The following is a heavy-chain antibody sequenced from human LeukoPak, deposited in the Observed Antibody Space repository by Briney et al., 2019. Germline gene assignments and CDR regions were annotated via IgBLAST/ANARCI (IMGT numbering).Heavy chain of an antibody. J-gene: IGHJ4*02. D-gene: IGHD5-24*01. CDR1: GGSIRSADYY. CDR2: IYYSGST. Sequence: PSQTLSLTCTVSGGSIRSADYYWSWIRHPPGKGLEWIRYIYYSGSTYYSPSLKSRVTISVDMSTNQFSLRLTSVTAADTAVYFCARVHRDGYSYLYDYFDYWGQGTLVTVS. CDR3: ARVHRDGYSYLYDYFDY. V-gene: IGHV4-30-4*01.